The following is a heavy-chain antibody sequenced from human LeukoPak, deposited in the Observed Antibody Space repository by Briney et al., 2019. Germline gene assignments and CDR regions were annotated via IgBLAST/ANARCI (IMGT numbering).Heavy chain of an antibody. V-gene: IGHV4-4*09. J-gene: IGHJ3*02. Sequence: NSSETLSLTCAASGGSISSYYWSWIRQPPGKGLEWIGYIYTSGSTNYNPSLKSRVNISVDTSKNQFSLKLSSVTAADTAVYYCASRAYDAFDIWGQGTMVTVSS. CDR3: ASRAYDAFDI. CDR2: IYTSGST. CDR1: GGSISSYY.